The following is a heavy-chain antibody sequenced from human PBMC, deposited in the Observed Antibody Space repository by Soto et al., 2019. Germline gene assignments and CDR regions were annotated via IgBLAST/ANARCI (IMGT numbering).Heavy chain of an antibody. J-gene: IGHJ4*02. CDR1: GFTFSSYG. CDR3: ARDQGDG. Sequence: QVQLVESGGGVVQPGRSLRLSCSASGFTFSSYGMHWVRQAPGKGLEWVAVIWYDGSDTYYADSVKGRFTISRDNSKNTLYLQMNSLRAEDTAVYYCARDQGDGWGQGTLVTVSS. V-gene: IGHV3-33*01. CDR2: IWYDGSDT. D-gene: IGHD2-21*02.